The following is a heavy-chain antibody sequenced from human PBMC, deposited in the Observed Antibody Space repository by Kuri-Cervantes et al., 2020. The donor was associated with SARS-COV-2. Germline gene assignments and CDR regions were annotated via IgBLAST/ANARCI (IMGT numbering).Heavy chain of an antibody. D-gene: IGHD3-3*01. CDR3: ARDGGLRFGRGYDY. V-gene: IGHV4-4*07. J-gene: IGHJ4*02. CDR1: GGSISSYY. Sequence: GSLRLSCTVSGGSISSYYWSWIRQPAGKGLEWIGRIYTSGSTNYNPSLKSRVTMSVDTSKNQFSLKLSSVTAADTAVYYCARDGGLRFGRGYDYWGQGTLVTVSS. CDR2: IYTSGST.